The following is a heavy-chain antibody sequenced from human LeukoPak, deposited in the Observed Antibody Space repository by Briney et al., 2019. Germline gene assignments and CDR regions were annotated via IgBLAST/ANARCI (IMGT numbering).Heavy chain of an antibody. Sequence: PGRSLRLSCAASGFTFSSYGMHWVRQAPGKGLEWVAVISYDGSNKYYADSVKGRFTISRDNSKNTLYLQMNSLRAEDTAVYYCAKDWDIVVVPAAMEVDYWGQGTLVTVSS. CDR3: AKDWDIVVVPAAMEVDY. J-gene: IGHJ4*02. CDR2: ISYDGSNK. V-gene: IGHV3-30*18. CDR1: GFTFSSYG. D-gene: IGHD2-2*01.